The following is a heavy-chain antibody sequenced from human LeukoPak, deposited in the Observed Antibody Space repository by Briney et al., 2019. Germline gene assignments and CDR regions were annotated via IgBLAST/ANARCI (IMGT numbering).Heavy chain of an antibody. J-gene: IGHJ3*02. CDR1: GLTVSSNF. CDR2: IYNDGST. D-gene: IGHD3-10*01. V-gene: IGHV3-53*01. Sequence: GGSLRLSCAASGLTVSSNFMNWVRQAPGRGLEWVSVIYNDGSTYYAASVKGRFTISRDNAKNTLYLQMNSLRAEDTAVYYCARDYYYGSGSRRGAFDIWGQGTMVTVSS. CDR3: ARDYYYGSGSRRGAFDI.